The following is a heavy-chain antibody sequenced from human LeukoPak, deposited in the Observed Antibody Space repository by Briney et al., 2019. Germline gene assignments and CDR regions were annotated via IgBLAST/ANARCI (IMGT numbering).Heavy chain of an antibody. V-gene: IGHV3-23*01. CDR3: AKDSPSPNYYDSSGYLDY. D-gene: IGHD3-22*01. J-gene: IGHJ4*02. CDR2: ISGSGGST. Sequence: AGGSLRLSCAASGFTFSSYAMSWVRQAPGKGLEWVSAISGSGGSTYYADSVKGRFTISRDNSKNTLYLQMNSLRAEDTAVYYCAKDSPSPNYYDSSGYLDYWGQGTLVTVSS. CDR1: GFTFSSYA.